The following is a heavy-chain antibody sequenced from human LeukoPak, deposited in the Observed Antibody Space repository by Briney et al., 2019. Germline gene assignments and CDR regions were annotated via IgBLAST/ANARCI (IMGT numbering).Heavy chain of an antibody. J-gene: IGHJ6*03. CDR2: ISPSGSST. Sequence: GASVKVSCKASGYTFSSYYMHWVRQAPGQGLEWVGIISPSGSSTSHAQKFQGRVTMTRDTSTATAYMELSSLRSEDTAVYYCAREVALDYYYYMDVWGKGTTVTVSS. D-gene: IGHD2-15*01. CDR1: GYTFSSYY. V-gene: IGHV1-46*01. CDR3: AREVALDYYYYMDV.